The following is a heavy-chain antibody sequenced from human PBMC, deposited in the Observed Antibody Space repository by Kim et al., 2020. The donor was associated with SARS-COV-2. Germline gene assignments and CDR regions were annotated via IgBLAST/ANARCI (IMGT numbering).Heavy chain of an antibody. CDR3: AKDRRGYDFWSGYYFPQH. D-gene: IGHD3-3*01. V-gene: IGHV3-30*18. CDR2: ISYDGSNK. Sequence: GGSLRLSCAASGFTFSSYGMHWVRQAPGKGLEWVAVISYDGSNKYYADSVKGRFTISRDNSKNTLYLQMNSLRAEDTAVYYCAKDRRGYDFWSGYYFPQHWGQGTLVTVSS. J-gene: IGHJ1*01. CDR1: GFTFSSYG.